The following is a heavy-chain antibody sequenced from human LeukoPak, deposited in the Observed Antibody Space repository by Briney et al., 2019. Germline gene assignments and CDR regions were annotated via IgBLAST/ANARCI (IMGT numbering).Heavy chain of an antibody. CDR2: FDPEDGET. CDR3: ATEGYSSGWYWY. D-gene: IGHD6-19*01. J-gene: IGHJ4*02. Sequence: ASVKVSYKVSGYTLTELSMHWVRQAPGKGLEWMGGFDPEDGETIYAQKFQGRVTMTEDTPTDTAYMELSSLRSEDTAVYYCATEGYSSGWYWYWGQGTLVTVSS. CDR1: GYTLTELS. V-gene: IGHV1-24*01.